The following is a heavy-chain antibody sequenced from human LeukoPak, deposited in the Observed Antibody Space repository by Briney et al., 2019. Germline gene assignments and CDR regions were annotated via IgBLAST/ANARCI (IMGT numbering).Heavy chain of an antibody. V-gene: IGHV4-38-2*02. Sequence: SETLSLTRTVSGYSISSGYLWGWFRQPPGKGLEWIGSIYHSGSTFYNPSLKSRVTISVDTSKNQFSLKLSSVTAADTAVYYCARDRKGGARPYYYYGMDAWGQGTTVTVSS. D-gene: IGHD6-6*01. CDR3: ARDRKGGARPYYYYGMDA. J-gene: IGHJ6*02. CDR1: GYSISSGYL. CDR2: IYHSGST.